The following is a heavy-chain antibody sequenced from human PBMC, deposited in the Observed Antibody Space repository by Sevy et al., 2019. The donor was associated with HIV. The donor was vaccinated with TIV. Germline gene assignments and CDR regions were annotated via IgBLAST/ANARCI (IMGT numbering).Heavy chain of an antibody. Sequence: GGSLRLSCAASGFTFSSYSMNWVRQAPGKGLEWVSSISSSSSYIYYADSVKDRFTISRDNAKNSLYLQMNSLRAEDTAVYYCARDSPLSMDVWGQGTTVTVSS. V-gene: IGHV3-21*01. CDR1: GFTFSSYS. J-gene: IGHJ6*02. CDR2: ISSSSSYI. CDR3: ARDSPLSMDV.